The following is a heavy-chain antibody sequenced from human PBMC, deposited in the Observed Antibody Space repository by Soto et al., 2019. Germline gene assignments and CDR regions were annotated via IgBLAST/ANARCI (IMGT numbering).Heavy chain of an antibody. CDR2: ISDSGGST. V-gene: IGHV3-23*01. J-gene: IGHJ4*02. CDR1: VFSFISCA. Sequence: PGWSLRLACASSVFSFISCAMTWVRQAPGMGLQWVSAISDSGGSTYYADSVRGRFTISRDNSKNTLYLQLNSLGAEDTAVYYCAKDKPAAGSQWLVPIWGRGTLVTVSS. CDR3: AKDKPAAGSQWLVPI. D-gene: IGHD6-19*01.